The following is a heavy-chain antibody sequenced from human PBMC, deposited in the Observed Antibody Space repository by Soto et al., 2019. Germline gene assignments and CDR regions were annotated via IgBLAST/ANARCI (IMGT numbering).Heavy chain of an antibody. CDR2: ISYDGSNK. Sequence: CQRVSCGASGLTCSSYGMHWVRQAPGKGLEWVAVISYDGSNKYYADSVKGRFTISRDNSKNTLYLQMNSLRAEDTAVYYCANTKTWIQLEGYFDYWGQGTLVTVSS. J-gene: IGHJ4*02. D-gene: IGHD5-18*01. CDR3: ANTKTWIQLEGYFDY. V-gene: IGHV3-30*18. CDR1: GLTCSSYG.